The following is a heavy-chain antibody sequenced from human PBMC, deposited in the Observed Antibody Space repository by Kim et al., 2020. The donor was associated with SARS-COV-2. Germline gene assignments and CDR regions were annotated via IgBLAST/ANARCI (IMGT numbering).Heavy chain of an antibody. CDR2: INHSGST. D-gene: IGHD3-3*01. CDR1: GGSFSGYY. V-gene: IGHV4-34*01. J-gene: IGHJ6*02. Sequence: SETLSLTCAVYGGSFSGYYWSWIRQPPGKGLEWIGEINHSGSTNYNPSLKSRVTISVDTSKNQFSLKLSSVTAADTAVYYCARGDFWRRSGYYTAYGMDVWGQGTTVTVSS. CDR3: ARGDFWRRSGYYTAYGMDV.